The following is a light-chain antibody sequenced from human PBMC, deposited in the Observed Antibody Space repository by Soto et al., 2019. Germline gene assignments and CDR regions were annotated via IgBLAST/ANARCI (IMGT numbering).Light chain of an antibody. CDR3: QQYGGWPRT. Sequence: EVVLTQSPVTLSLSPGERATLSCRASQSFRGLLAWYQQKPGQAPRLLIYDAYNRATDAPPRFRGSGSGTEFSLTISSLQSEDFATYYCQQYGGWPRTFGQGSRVEIK. CDR1: QSFRGL. CDR2: DAY. J-gene: IGKJ1*01. V-gene: IGKV3-11*01.